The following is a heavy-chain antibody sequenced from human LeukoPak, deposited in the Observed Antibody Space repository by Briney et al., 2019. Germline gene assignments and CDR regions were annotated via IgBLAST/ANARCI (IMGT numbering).Heavy chain of an antibody. D-gene: IGHD6-19*01. CDR3: AKFMVAGTRDDAFDI. Sequence: PGGSLRLSCATSGFPFDDYDMHWVRQPPGKGLEWVSGISWNSDRIDFAESVKGRFTISRDNARNSIHLQMNSLRPEDTALYYCAKFMVAGTRDDAFDIWGQGTMVTVSS. V-gene: IGHV3-9*01. CDR2: ISWNSDRI. CDR1: GFPFDDYD. J-gene: IGHJ3*02.